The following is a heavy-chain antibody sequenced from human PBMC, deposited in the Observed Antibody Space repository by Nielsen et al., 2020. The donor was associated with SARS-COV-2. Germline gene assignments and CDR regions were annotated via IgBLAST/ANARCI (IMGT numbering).Heavy chain of an antibody. CDR2: INPSGGST. Sequence: WVRQAPGQGLEWIGIINPSGGSTSYAQKFQGRVTMTRDTSTSTVYMELSSLRSEDTAVYYCASSRYEVTIFGVVYYGMDVWGQGTTVTVSS. V-gene: IGHV1-46*01. J-gene: IGHJ6*02. D-gene: IGHD3-3*01. CDR3: ASSRYEVTIFGVVYYGMDV.